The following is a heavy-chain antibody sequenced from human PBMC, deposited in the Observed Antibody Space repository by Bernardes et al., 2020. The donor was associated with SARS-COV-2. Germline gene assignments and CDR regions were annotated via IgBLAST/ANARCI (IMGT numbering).Heavy chain of an antibody. V-gene: IGHV4-31*03. D-gene: IGHD3-3*01. J-gene: IGHJ5*02. CDR3: ARASHVTIFGVVNWFDP. CDR2: IYYSGST. CDR1: GGSISSGGYY. Sequence: SEPLSLTCTVSGGSISSGGYYWSWLRQHPGKGLEWIGYIYYSGSTYYNPSLKSRVTISVDTSKNQFSLKLSSVTAADTAVYYCARASHVTIFGVVNWFDPWGQGTLVTVSS.